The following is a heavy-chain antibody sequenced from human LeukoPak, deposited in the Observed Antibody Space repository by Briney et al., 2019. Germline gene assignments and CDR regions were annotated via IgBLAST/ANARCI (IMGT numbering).Heavy chain of an antibody. D-gene: IGHD5-12*01. J-gene: IGHJ3*02. V-gene: IGHV3-9*03. CDR1: GFTFDDYA. CDR3: AKGGGYTNHDAFDI. Sequence: GGSLRLSCAASGFTFDDYAMHWVRQAPGKGLEWVSGISWNSGSIDYADSVKGRFTISRDNAKNSLYLQMNSLRAEDMALYYCAKGGGYTNHDAFDIWGQGTIVTVSS. CDR2: ISWNSGSI.